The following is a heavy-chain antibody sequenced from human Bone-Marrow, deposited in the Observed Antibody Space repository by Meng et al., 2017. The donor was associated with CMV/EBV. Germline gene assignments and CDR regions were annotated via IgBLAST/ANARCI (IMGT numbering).Heavy chain of an antibody. CDR2: IIPIFGTA. Sequence: SVKVSCKASGYTFTGYYMHWVRQAPGQGLEWMGWIIPIFGTANYAQKFQGRVTITTDESTSTAYMELSSLRSEDTAVYYCARETGAAGLLDPWGQGTLVTVSS. CDR1: GYTFTGYY. CDR3: ARETGAAGLLDP. D-gene: IGHD6-13*01. J-gene: IGHJ5*02. V-gene: IGHV1-69*05.